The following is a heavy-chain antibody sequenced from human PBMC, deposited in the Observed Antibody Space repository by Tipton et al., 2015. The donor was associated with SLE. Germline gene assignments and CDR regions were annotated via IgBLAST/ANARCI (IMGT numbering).Heavy chain of an antibody. Sequence: TLSLTCAVNGGSFSGNYWIWIRQPPGKGLEWLGEINHSGSPNYNPSLKSRIAISVDTSKKQFSLKLNSVTAADTAVYYCARQRLRLLSPLDAWGQGTTVTVS. CDR2: INHSGSP. D-gene: IGHD3-10*01. CDR3: ARQRLRLLSPLDA. CDR1: GGSFSGNY. J-gene: IGHJ6*02. V-gene: IGHV4-34*01.